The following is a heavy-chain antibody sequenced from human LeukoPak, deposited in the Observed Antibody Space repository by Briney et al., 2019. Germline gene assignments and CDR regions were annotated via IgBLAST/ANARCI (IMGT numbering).Heavy chain of an antibody. D-gene: IGHD2-21*01. J-gene: IGHJ4*02. CDR1: GFSLFSSGVG. CDR3: SHRRDASVVAFDY. Sequence: SGPTLVKPTQALTLTFTFSGFSLFSSGVGVHWIRQPPGKSLEWLAATEWDEKKRYNTSRMNRHTVRKDSGKNQRHLTLAKFDSVDTATYFCSHRRDASVVAFDYWGQGILVTVSS. CDR2: TEWDEKK. V-gene: IGHV2-5*02.